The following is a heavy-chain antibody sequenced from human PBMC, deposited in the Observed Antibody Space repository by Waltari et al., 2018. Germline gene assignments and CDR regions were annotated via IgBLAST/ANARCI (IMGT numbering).Heavy chain of an antibody. V-gene: IGHV5-51*01. CDR2: LSPSDFNN. D-gene: IGHD1-26*01. CDR3: ARRRSVTGAPFDS. CDR1: GYTFANYW. J-gene: IGHJ4*01. Sequence: EVQLMQSGAEPKKPAESLKISCKGSGYTFANYWSGWVRQLPGKGLEWLGILSPSDFNNRYSPSFEGQVTISVDKSINTAYLHWASLEASDTAIYYCARRRSVTGAPFDSWGQGTLVTVSS.